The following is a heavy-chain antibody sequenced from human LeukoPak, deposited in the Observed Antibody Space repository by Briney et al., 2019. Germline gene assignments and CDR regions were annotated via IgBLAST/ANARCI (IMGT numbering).Heavy chain of an antibody. V-gene: IGHV1-69*05. CDR2: IIPIFGTA. CDR3: ARERPGRFLEWPYYFDY. CDR1: GGIFSSYA. D-gene: IGHD3-3*01. J-gene: IGHJ4*02. Sequence: ASVKVSCKASGGIFSSYAINWVRQAPGQGLEWMGGIIPIFGTANYAQNFQARVTITTDESTSTAYMELSSLKSEDTAVYYCARERPGRFLEWPYYFDYWGQGTLVTVSS.